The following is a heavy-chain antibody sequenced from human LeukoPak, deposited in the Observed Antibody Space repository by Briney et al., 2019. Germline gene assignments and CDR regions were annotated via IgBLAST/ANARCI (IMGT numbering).Heavy chain of an antibody. Sequence: TSVKVSCKASGFTFTSSAMQWVRQARGQRLEWIGWIVVGSGNTNYAQKFQERVTITRDMCTSTAYMELSSLRSEDTAVYYCAAEGSTSWNDAFDIWGQGTMVTVSS. CDR2: IVVGSGNT. D-gene: IGHD2-2*01. J-gene: IGHJ3*02. CDR1: GFTFTSSA. CDR3: AAEGSTSWNDAFDI. V-gene: IGHV1-58*02.